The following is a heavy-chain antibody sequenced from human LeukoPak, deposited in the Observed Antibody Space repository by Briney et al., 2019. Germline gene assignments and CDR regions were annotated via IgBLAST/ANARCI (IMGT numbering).Heavy chain of an antibody. Sequence: SETLSLTCTVSGGSISSYYWSWIRQPPGKGLEWIGYIYYSGSTNYNPSLKSRVTISVDTSKNQFSLKLSSVTAADTAVYYCARHAVGSGLYGVGCDAFDIWGQGTMVTVSS. CDR1: GGSISSYY. J-gene: IGHJ3*02. D-gene: IGHD6-19*01. V-gene: IGHV4-59*08. CDR3: ARHAVGSGLYGVGCDAFDI. CDR2: IYYSGST.